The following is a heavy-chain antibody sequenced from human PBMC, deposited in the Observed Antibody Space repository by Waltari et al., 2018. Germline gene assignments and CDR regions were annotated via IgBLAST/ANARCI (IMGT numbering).Heavy chain of an antibody. CDR2: MNPNSGNT. Sequence: QVQLVQSGAEVKKPGASVQVSCKASGYTSTSYDINWVRQATGQGLEWMGWMNPNSGNTGYAQKFQGRVTMTRNTSISTAYMELSSLRSEDTAVYYCASRPSSGSYYYYMDVWGKGTTVTVSS. J-gene: IGHJ6*03. CDR3: ASRPSSGSYYYYMDV. V-gene: IGHV1-8*01. D-gene: IGHD3-22*01. CDR1: GYTSTSYD.